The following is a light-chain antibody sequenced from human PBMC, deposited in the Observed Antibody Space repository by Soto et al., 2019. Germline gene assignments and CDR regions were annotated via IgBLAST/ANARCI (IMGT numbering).Light chain of an antibody. Sequence: DIQMTQSPSAMSASVGDRVTITCRASQGISNYLAWFQQKPGKVPTRLIHAASSLQSGVPSRFSGSGSGTAFSLTISCLQPEDFATYYCLQHNSYPRTFGQGTKVEIK. V-gene: IGKV1-17*03. CDR3: LQHNSYPRT. CDR2: AAS. J-gene: IGKJ1*01. CDR1: QGISNY.